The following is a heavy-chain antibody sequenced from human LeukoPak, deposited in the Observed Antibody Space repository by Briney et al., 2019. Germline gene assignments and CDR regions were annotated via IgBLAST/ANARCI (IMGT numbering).Heavy chain of an antibody. V-gene: IGHV1-46*01. CDR2: INPSGGST. CDR3: ARGGSYYVRTSGFDY. Sequence: ASVKVSCKASGYTFTSYGISWVRQAPGQGLEWMGIINPSGGSTSYAQKFQGRVTMTRDMSTSTVYMELSSLRSEDTAVYYCARGGSYYVRTSGFDYWGQGTLVTVSS. CDR1: GYTFTSYG. J-gene: IGHJ4*02. D-gene: IGHD1-26*01.